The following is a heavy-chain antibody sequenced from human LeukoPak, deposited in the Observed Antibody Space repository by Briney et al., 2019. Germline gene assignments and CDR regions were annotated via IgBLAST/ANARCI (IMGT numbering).Heavy chain of an antibody. CDR3: ARSAKQQLAYYYSMDV. D-gene: IGHD6-13*01. V-gene: IGHV1-69*06. CDR1: GGTFSSYA. CDR2: IIPIFGTA. J-gene: IGHJ6*03. Sequence: ASVKVSCKASGGTFSSYAISWVRQAPGRGLEWMGGIIPIFGTANYAQKFQGRVTITADKSTSTAYMELSSLRSEDTAVYYCARSAKQQLAYYYSMDVWGKGTTVTVSS.